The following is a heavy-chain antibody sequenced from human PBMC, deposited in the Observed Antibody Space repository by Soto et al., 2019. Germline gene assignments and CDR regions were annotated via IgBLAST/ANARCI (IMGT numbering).Heavy chain of an antibody. J-gene: IGHJ5*02. CDR1: GGTVASSHW. D-gene: IGHD3-16*01. Sequence: TSETLSITCGVSGGTVASSHWWSWVRQSPGRGLEWIGNVYHTGDTNFNPSLQSRVTFSVDKSNNQFSLRLTSATAADTAVYFCAREIVTAGGNNYFDPWGPGTLVTVSS. V-gene: IGHV4-4*02. CDR2: VYHTGDT. CDR3: AREIVTAGGNNYFDP.